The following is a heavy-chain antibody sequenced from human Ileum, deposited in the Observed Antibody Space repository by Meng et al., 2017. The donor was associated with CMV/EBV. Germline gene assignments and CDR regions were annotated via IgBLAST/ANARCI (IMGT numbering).Heavy chain of an antibody. Sequence: TSYGISWVRQAPGQGLEWMGWISAYNGNTNYAQKLQGRVTMTTDTSTSTAYMELRSLRSDDTAVYYCAREYYDFWSGYGPQGWFDPWGQGTLVTVSS. D-gene: IGHD3-3*01. J-gene: IGHJ5*02. CDR3: AREYYDFWSGYGPQGWFDP. CDR2: ISAYNGNT. CDR1: TSYG. V-gene: IGHV1-18*01.